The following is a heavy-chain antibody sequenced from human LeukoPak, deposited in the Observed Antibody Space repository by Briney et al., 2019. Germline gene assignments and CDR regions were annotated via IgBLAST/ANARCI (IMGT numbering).Heavy chain of an antibody. D-gene: IGHD1-26*01. CDR3: AKDTGIVGAQYGMDV. CDR2: ISWNSGSI. J-gene: IGHJ6*02. V-gene: IGHV3-9*01. Sequence: GRSLRLSCAASGFTFDDYAMHWVRQAPGKGLEGVSGISWNSGSIGYADSVKGRFTISRDNAKNSLYLQMNSLRAEDTALYYCAKDTGIVGAQYGMDVWGQGTTVTVSS. CDR1: GFTFDDYA.